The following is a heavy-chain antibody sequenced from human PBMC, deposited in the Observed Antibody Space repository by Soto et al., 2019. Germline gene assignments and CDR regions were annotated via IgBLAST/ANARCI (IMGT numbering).Heavy chain of an antibody. CDR3: ARGGGGPYYFDY. J-gene: IGHJ4*02. V-gene: IGHV3-33*01. D-gene: IGHD3-16*01. Sequence: QVQLVESGGGVVQPGRSLRLSCAASGFTFSSYGMHWVRQAPGKGLEWVAVIWYDGSNKYYADSVKGRFTISRDNSKNTLYLKMNSLRAEDTAVYYCARGGGGPYYFDYWGQGTLVTVSS. CDR2: IWYDGSNK. CDR1: GFTFSSYG.